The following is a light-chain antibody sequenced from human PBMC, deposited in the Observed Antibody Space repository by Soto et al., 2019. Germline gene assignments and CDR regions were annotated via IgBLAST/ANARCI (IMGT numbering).Light chain of an antibody. CDR2: DVS. Sequence: QSVLTQPRSVSGSPGQSITISCTGTSSDVGGYNYVSWYRQHPGNAPKLMIYDVSKRPSGVPDRFSGSKSGNTASLTISGLQAEDEADYYCCSYAGSYTHYVFGTGTKLTVL. CDR1: SSDVGGYNY. CDR3: CSYAGSYTHYV. J-gene: IGLJ1*01. V-gene: IGLV2-11*01.